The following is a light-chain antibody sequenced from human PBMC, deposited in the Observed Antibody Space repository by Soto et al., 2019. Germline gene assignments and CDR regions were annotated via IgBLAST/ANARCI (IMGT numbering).Light chain of an antibody. Sequence: QSVLTQPASVSGSPGQSITISCTGTSSDVGGYNYVSWYQQHPGKAPKLMIYDVSNRPSGVSNRFSGSKSGDTASLTISGLQAEDEADYYCNSYTSSTTLYVFGTGTKFTVL. V-gene: IGLV2-14*01. CDR2: DVS. J-gene: IGLJ1*01. CDR1: SSDVGGYNY. CDR3: NSYTSSTTLYV.